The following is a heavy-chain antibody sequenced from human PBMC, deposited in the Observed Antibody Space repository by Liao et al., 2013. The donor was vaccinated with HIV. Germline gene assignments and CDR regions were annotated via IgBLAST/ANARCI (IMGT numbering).Heavy chain of an antibody. CDR2: VYYTGNT. D-gene: IGHD7-27*01. J-gene: IGHJ4*02. CDR3: ARMRTEFSGDAFDY. CDR1: GGSISSRGYY. V-gene: IGHV4-39*07. Sequence: QLPLQGSGPGLVKPSETLSLTCAVSGGSISSRGYYWGWIRQPPGKGLEWIGSVYYTGNTYYNPSLRSRVTISVDTSKNQFSLKLSSVTAADTAVYYCARMRTEFSGDAFDYWGQGTLVTVSS.